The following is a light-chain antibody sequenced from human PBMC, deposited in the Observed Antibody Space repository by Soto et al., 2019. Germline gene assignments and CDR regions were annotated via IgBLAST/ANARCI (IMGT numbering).Light chain of an antibody. CDR1: QGISSY. Sequence: DIQLTQSPSFLSASVGDRVTITCRASQGISSYLAWYQQKPGKAPKLLIYAASTLQSGVPSRFXXXXXXXXXXXXXXSLQPEDFATYYCQQLNSYPRITFGQGTRLEIK. J-gene: IGKJ5*01. CDR3: QQLNSYPRIT. CDR2: AAS. V-gene: IGKV1-9*01.